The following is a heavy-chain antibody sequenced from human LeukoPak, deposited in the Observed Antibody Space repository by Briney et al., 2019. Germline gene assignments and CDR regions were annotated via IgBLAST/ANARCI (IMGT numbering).Heavy chain of an antibody. CDR2: IYYSGST. D-gene: IGHD2-8*01. CDR3: ARDVSPNGVVDY. Sequence: PSETLSLTCTVSGGSINSYYWTWIRQPPGKGLEWIGYIYYSGSTHYNPSLNSRVTISMDTSKNHFSLKLSSVTAADTAIYCARDVSPNGVVDYWGQGTLVTVSS. J-gene: IGHJ4*02. V-gene: IGHV4-59*01. CDR1: GGSINSYY.